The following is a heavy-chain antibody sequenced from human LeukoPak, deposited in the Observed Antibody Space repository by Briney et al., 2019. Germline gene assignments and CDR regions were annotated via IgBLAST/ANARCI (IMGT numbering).Heavy chain of an antibody. Sequence: PGGSLRLSCAASGFTVSSFSMNWVRQAPGKGLEWVSYISSSGSTIYYADSVKGRFTISRDNAKNSLYLQMNSLRAEDTAVYYCAELGITMIGGVXXXGTTVTISS. CDR1: GFTVSSFS. V-gene: IGHV3-48*04. CDR2: ISSSGSTI. D-gene: IGHD3-10*02. J-gene: IGHJ6*01. CDR3: AELGITMIGGV.